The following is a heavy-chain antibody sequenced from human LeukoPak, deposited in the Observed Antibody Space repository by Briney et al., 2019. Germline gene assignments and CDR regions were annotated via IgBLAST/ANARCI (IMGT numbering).Heavy chain of an antibody. J-gene: IGHJ4*02. D-gene: IGHD6-19*01. CDR3: ARGPVAGNTFYFDY. CDR1: GGSFRGYY. CDR2: INQSGVT. Sequence: PSETLSLTCAVYGGSFRGYYWSWIRQPPGKGLEWIGEINQSGVTNYNSSLKSRVTISVDTSKNQFSLQLSSVTAADTAVYYCARGPVAGNTFYFDYWGQGTLVTVSS. V-gene: IGHV4-34*01.